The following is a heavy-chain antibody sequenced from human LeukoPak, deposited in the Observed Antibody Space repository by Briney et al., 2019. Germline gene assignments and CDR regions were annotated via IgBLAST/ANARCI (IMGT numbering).Heavy chain of an antibody. Sequence: GESLKISCKGSGYSLTSYWIGWVRQMPGKGLEWMGIIYPGDSDTRYSPSFQGQVTISADKSISTAYLQWSSLKASDTAMYYCARHGSESSWHEHFDYWGQGTLVTVSS. J-gene: IGHJ4*02. CDR2: IYPGDSDT. CDR3: ARHGSESSWHEHFDY. D-gene: IGHD6-13*01. CDR1: GYSLTSYW. V-gene: IGHV5-51*01.